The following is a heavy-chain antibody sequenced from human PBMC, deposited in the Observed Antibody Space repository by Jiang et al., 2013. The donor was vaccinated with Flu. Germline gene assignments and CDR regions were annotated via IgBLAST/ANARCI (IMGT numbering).Heavy chain of an antibody. CDR1: GYTFTDNG. V-gene: IGHV1-18*04. D-gene: IGHD3-22*01. J-gene: IGHJ4*02. CDR3: ARVXDSSGYYGIDY. Sequence: QSGSELKKPGASVKVSCKASGYTFTDNGISWVRQAPGQGLEWLGWINGRNGKTKYAQKVQGRVIMTTDTSTGTVYMELRSLRSDDTAFYYCARVXDSSGYYGIDYWGQGTLVTV. CDR2: INGRNGKT.